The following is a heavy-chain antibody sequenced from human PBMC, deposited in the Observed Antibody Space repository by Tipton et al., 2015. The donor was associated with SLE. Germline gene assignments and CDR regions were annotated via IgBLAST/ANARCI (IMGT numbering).Heavy chain of an antibody. CDR1: GFTVSSNY. CDR2: IYYSGST. V-gene: IGHV4-59*02. D-gene: IGHD3-16*01. CDR3: ASGGILWYFDL. Sequence: LRFSCAASGFTVSSNYMSWIRQPPGKGLEWIGYIYYSGSTNYNPSLKSRVTISVDTAKKQFSLKLSSVTAADTAVYYCASGGILWYFDLWGRGTLVTVSS. J-gene: IGHJ2*01.